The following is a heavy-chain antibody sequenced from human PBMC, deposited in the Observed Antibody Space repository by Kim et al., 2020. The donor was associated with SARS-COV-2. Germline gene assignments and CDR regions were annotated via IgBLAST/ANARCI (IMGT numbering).Heavy chain of an antibody. D-gene: IGHD6-19*01. V-gene: IGHV3-43*02. J-gene: IGHJ4*02. CDR3: AKDIGLVPGRDYFDY. CDR1: GFTFDDYA. CDR2: ISGDGGST. Sequence: GGSLRLSCAASGFTFDDYAMHWVRQAPGKGLEWVSLISGDGGSTYYADSVKGRFTISRDNSKNSLYLQMNSLRTEDTALYYCAKDIGLVPGRDYFDYSGQGTLVTVSS.